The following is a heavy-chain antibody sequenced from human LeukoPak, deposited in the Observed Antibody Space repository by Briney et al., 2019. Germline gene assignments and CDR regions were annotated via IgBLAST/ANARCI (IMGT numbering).Heavy chain of an antibody. CDR3: ARGRDTAIEFDY. D-gene: IGHD5-18*01. CDR2: IIPIFGTA. CDR1: GGTFSSYA. J-gene: IGHJ4*02. Sequence: SVKVSCKASGGTFSSYAISWVRQAPGQGLEWMGGIIPIFGTANYAQKFQGRVTITADESTSTAYMELSSLRSEGTAVYYCARGRDTAIEFDYWGQGTLVTVSS. V-gene: IGHV1-69*13.